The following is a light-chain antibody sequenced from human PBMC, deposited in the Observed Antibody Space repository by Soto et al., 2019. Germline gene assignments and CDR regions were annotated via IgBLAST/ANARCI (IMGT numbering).Light chain of an antibody. CDR3: QQRSNWPLT. V-gene: IGKV3-11*01. CDR2: DTF. CDR1: QSISTY. J-gene: IGKJ4*01. Sequence: IVLTQSPATLSLSPGERATLSCRASQSISTYLAWYQQKPGQTPRLLIYDTFNRATGIPARFSGSGSGTDFTLTISSLEPEDFAVYYCQQRSNWPLTFGGGTKVEI.